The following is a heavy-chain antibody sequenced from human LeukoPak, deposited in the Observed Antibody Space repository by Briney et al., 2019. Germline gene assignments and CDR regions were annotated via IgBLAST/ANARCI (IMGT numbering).Heavy chain of an antibody. CDR2: IRSKAYGGTT. V-gene: IGHV3-49*04. Sequence: YPGGSLRLSCTASGFTFGDYAMSWVRQAPGKGLEWVGFIRSKAYGGTTEYAASVKGRFTISRDDSKSIAYLQMNSLKTEDTAVYYCTRSGVIRYYFDYWGQGTLVTVSS. D-gene: IGHD3-22*01. J-gene: IGHJ4*02. CDR1: GFTFGDYA. CDR3: TRSGVIRYYFDY.